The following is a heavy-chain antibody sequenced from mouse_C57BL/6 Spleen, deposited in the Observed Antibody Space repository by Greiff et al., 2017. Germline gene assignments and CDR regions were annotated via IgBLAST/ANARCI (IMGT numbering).Heavy chain of an antibody. D-gene: IGHD2-1*01. V-gene: IGHV3-6*01. CDR3: ARPGGNYPYYAMDY. J-gene: IGHJ4*01. CDR1: GYSITSGYY. CDR2: ISYDGSN. Sequence: DVQLQESGPGLVKPSQSLSLTCSVTGYSITSGYYWNWIRQFPGNKLEWMGYISYDGSNNYNPSLKNRISITRDTSKNQFFLKLNSVTTEDTATYYCARPGGNYPYYAMDYWGQGTSVTVSS.